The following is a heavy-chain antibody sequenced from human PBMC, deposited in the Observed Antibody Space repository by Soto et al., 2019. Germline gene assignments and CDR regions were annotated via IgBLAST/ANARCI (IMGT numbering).Heavy chain of an antibody. Sequence: QVLLEQSGAEVKRAGASGKVSCKASGYTFIRYGIAWGRQAPVQGLEWMGGISAYNVNKKYAQKVHERVTMTTGTSPSAGCVDGSSLRSDDRAVYSCARAGYSTSWVGILATGVHGVEIAYWGQGPLVTVSS. CDR1: GYTFIRYG. CDR3: ARAGYSTSWVGILATGVHGVEIAY. D-gene: IGHD6-13*01. V-gene: IGHV1-18*01. CDR2: ISAYNVNK. J-gene: IGHJ4*02.